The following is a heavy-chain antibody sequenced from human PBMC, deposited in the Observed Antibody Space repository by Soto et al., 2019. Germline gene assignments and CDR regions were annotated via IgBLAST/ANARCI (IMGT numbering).Heavy chain of an antibody. V-gene: IGHV3-7*01. CDR1: GFTFSSYW. Sequence: GGSLRLSCAASGFTFSSYWMSWVRQAPGKGLEWVANIKQDGSEKYYVDSVKGRFTISGDNAKNSLYLQMNSLRAEDTAVYYCARENTAMVPYSSLEWSHGGMDVWGQGTTVTVSS. D-gene: IGHD5-18*01. CDR3: ARENTAMVPYSSLEWSHGGMDV. CDR2: IKQDGSEK. J-gene: IGHJ6*02.